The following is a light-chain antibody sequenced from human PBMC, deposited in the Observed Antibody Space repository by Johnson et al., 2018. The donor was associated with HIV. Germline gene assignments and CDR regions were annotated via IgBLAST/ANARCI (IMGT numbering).Light chain of an antibody. Sequence: QSVLTQPPSVSAAPGQKVTISCSGSSSNIGNNYVSWYQQLPGTAPKLLIYENNKRPSGIPDRLSGSKSGTSATLGITGLQTGDEADYYCGTWDSSLSAGEVFGTGTKVTV. CDR1: SSNIGNNY. J-gene: IGLJ1*01. CDR2: ENN. CDR3: GTWDSSLSAGEV. V-gene: IGLV1-51*02.